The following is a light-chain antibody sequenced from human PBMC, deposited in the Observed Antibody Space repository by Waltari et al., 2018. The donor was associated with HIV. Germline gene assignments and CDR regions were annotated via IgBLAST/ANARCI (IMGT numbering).Light chain of an antibody. Sequence: GSSSNIGAGYDVHWYKQVPGTSPKLVIYSNINRPSGVPDRFSASKSGTSASLAITGLQAEDEAHYYCQSHDRSLSGPWVFGGGTKLTVL. CDR3: QSHDRSLSGPWV. CDR1: SSNIGAGYD. V-gene: IGLV1-40*01. J-gene: IGLJ3*02. CDR2: SNI.